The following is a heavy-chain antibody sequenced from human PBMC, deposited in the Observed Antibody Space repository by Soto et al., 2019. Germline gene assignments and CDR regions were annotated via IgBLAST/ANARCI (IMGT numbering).Heavy chain of an antibody. Sequence: VASVKVSCKASGGTFSSYAISWVRQAPGQGLEWMGGIIPIFGTANYAQKFQGRVTITADESTSTAYMELSSLRSEDTAVYYCARMPGFGGYYYYGMDVWGQGTTVTVSS. J-gene: IGHJ6*02. D-gene: IGHD3-16*01. V-gene: IGHV1-69*13. CDR3: ARMPGFGGYYYYGMDV. CDR2: IIPIFGTA. CDR1: GGTFSSYA.